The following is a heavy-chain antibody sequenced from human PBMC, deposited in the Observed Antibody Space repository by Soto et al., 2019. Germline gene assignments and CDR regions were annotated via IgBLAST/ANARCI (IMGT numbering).Heavy chain of an antibody. CDR2: ISAYNGNT. V-gene: IGHV1-18*01. D-gene: IGHD6-13*01. CDR1: GYTFTSYG. CDR3: ARVKFIAQYDYYYYYMDV. J-gene: IGHJ6*03. Sequence: ASVKVSCKASGYTFTSYGISWVRQAPGQGLEWMGWISAYNGNTNYAQKLQGRVTMTTDTSTSTAYMELRSLRSDDTAVYYCARVKFIAQYDYYYYYMDVWGKGTTVTVSS.